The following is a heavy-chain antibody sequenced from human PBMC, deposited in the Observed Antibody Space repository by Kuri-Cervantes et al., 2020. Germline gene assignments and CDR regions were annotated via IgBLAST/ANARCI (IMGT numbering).Heavy chain of an antibody. J-gene: IGHJ6*02. Sequence: ASVKVSCKASGGTFSSYAISWMRQAPGQGLEWMGWMNPNSGNTGYAQKFQGRVTMTRNTSISTAYMELSSLRSEDTAVYYCARDRPRRITIFGVVSPLGYYYGMDVWGQGTTVTVSS. V-gene: IGHV1-8*02. CDR3: ARDRPRRITIFGVVSPLGYYYGMDV. CDR1: GGTFSSYA. D-gene: IGHD3-3*01. CDR2: MNPNSGNT.